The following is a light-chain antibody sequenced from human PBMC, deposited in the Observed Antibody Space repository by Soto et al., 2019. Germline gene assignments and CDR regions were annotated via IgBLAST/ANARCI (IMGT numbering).Light chain of an antibody. V-gene: IGLV2-11*01. Sequence: QSVLTQPRSVSGPPGQSVTISCTGTSIDVGGYNYVSWYQQHPGKAPKLMIYDVTKRPSGVPDRFSGSKSGNTASLIISGLQAEDEADYYCCSYAGSYYVFGTGTKVTVL. CDR3: CSYAGSYYV. CDR2: DVT. J-gene: IGLJ1*01. CDR1: SIDVGGYNY.